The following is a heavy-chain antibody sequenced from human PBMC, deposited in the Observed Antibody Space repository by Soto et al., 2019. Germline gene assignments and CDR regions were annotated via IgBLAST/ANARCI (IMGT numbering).Heavy chain of an antibody. Sequence: QVQLVQSGAEVKKPGSSVKVSCKASGGTFSSYDISWVRQAPGQGLEWMGGIIPIFGTADYAQKFQGRVTITADESTSTAYMDLSSLRSEDTAVYYCASVETQRYYYGMDVWGQGTTVTVSS. CDR1: GGTFSSYD. V-gene: IGHV1-69*12. CDR3: ASVETQRYYYGMDV. CDR2: IIPIFGTA. D-gene: IGHD2-15*01. J-gene: IGHJ6*02.